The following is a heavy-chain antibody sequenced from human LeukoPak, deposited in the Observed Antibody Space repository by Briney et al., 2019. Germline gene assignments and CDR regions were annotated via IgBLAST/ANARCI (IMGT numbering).Heavy chain of an antibody. CDR2: ISGDGGST. Sequence: GGSLRLSCAASGFTFDDYAMHWVRQVPGKGLEWVSLISGDGGSTYYADSVKGRFTISRDNSKNSLYLQMNSLRTEDTALYYCAKDGSRIAVAGELDSWGQGTLVTVSS. V-gene: IGHV3-43*02. D-gene: IGHD6-19*01. CDR3: AKDGSRIAVAGELDS. J-gene: IGHJ4*02. CDR1: GFTFDDYA.